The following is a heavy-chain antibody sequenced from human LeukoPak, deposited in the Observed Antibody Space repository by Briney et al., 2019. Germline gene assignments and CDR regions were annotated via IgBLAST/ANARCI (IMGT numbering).Heavy chain of an antibody. CDR1: GGSVSDYY. CDR2: IHYSGIT. V-gene: IGHV4-59*02. CDR3: ARYSNARPRRFDP. D-gene: IGHD6-13*01. Sequence: SETLSLTCTVSGGSVSDYYWSWIRQPPGKGLEWVGYIHYSGITNYNPSLKSRVTMSLDTSKNQFSLKLTSVTAADTAVYFCARYSNARPRRFDPWGQGTLVTVSS. J-gene: IGHJ5*02.